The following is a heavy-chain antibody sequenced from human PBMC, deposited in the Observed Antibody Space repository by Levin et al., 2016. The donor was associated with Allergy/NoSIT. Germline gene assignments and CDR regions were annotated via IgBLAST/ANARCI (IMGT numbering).Heavy chain of an antibody. CDR1: GFTFNLLP. CDR3: AKYPGGEVTPASHRFDP. D-gene: IGHD3-16*01. Sequence: GESLKISCVASGFTFNLLPWAGSARGPAKGLEWVASVNGDGSRTYTPGSLTGRFIVSRVNSRNTVFLQMNNLRDEDTAMYYCAKYPGGEVTPASHRFDPWGQGTLVTVSS. CDR2: VNGDGSRT. J-gene: IGHJ5*02. V-gene: IGHV3-23*01.